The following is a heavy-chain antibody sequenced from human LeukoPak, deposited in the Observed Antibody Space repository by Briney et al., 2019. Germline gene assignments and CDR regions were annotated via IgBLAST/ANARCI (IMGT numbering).Heavy chain of an antibody. CDR1: GFTVSSNY. CDR3: ARSPYSSSWYPWFDP. CDR2: IYSGGST. J-gene: IGHJ5*02. Sequence: KPGGSLRLSCAASGFTVSSNYMSWVRQAPGKGLEWVSVIYSGGSTYYADSVKGRFTFSRDNSKNTLYLQMNSLRAEDTAVYYCARSPYSSSWYPWFDPWGQGTLVTVSS. D-gene: IGHD6-13*01. V-gene: IGHV3-53*01.